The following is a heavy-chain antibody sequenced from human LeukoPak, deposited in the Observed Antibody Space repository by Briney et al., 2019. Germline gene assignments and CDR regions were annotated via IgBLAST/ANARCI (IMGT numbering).Heavy chain of an antibody. J-gene: IGHJ3*02. Sequence: SGGSLRLSCAASGFTFSSYAMSWVRQAPGKGLEWVSAISGSGGSTYYADSVKGRFTISRDNSKNTLYLQMNSLRAEDTAVYYCAKDRRGGRWLRNAFDIWGQGTMVTVSS. V-gene: IGHV3-23*01. D-gene: IGHD5-24*01. CDR3: AKDRRGGRWLRNAFDI. CDR2: ISGSGGST. CDR1: GFTFSSYA.